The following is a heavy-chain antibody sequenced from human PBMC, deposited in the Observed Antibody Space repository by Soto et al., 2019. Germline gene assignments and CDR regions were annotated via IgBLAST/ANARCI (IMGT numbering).Heavy chain of an antibody. V-gene: IGHV4-34*01. CDR3: ARGFNFYNYYYYMDV. CDR2: INHSGST. J-gene: IGHJ6*03. Sequence: SETLSLTCAVYGGSFSGYYWSWIRQPPGKGLEWIGEINHSGSTNYNPSLKSRVTISVDTSKNQFSLKLSSVTAADTAVYYCARGFNFYNYYYYMDVWGKGTTVTVSS. D-gene: IGHD1-20*01. CDR1: GGSFSGYY.